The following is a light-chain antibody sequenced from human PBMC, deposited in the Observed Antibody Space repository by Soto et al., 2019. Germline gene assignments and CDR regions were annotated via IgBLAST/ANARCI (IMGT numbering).Light chain of an antibody. CDR3: CSYAGSYV. V-gene: IGLV2-23*01. CDR1: SSGVGSANL. CDR2: ENN. J-gene: IGLJ1*01. Sequence: QSALTQPASVSGSPGQSITISCTGTSSGVGSANLVSWYQYHPGKAPKLIIYENNKRPSGFSNRFSGSKSGNAASLTISGLQAEDEAHYYCCSYAGSYVFGSGTKLTVL.